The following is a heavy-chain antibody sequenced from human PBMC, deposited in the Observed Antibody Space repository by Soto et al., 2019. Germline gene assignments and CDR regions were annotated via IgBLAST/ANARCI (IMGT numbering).Heavy chain of an antibody. J-gene: IGHJ4*02. CDR2: IFPYYSDT. D-gene: IGHD3-22*01. Sequence: ISYAGCGELFCRCCSGCVRQITGKGLEWIGIIFPYYSDTRYSPSFQGPVTISVDKSISTAYLQWSGLKASDTAMYYCARHPSYWYDNSNYEYRFDYSGQRPSV. CDR1: GELFCRCC. CDR3: ARHPSYWYDNSNYEYRFDY. V-gene: IGHV5-51*01.